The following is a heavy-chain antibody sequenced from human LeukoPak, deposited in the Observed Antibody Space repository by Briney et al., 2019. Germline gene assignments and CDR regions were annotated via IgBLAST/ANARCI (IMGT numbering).Heavy chain of an antibody. D-gene: IGHD1-7*01. Sequence: SETLSLTCTVSGGSISSYYWSWIRQPPGKGLEWIGYIYYSGSTKYNPSLKSRVTISVDASKTQFSLKLNTVTAADTAVYYCARGSRELYYFDYWGQGTLVTVSS. J-gene: IGHJ4*02. CDR3: ARGSRELYYFDY. CDR1: GGSISSYY. V-gene: IGHV4-59*01. CDR2: IYYSGST.